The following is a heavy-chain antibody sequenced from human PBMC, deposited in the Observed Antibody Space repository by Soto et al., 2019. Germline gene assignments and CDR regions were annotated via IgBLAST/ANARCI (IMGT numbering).Heavy chain of an antibody. CDR3: AREGSGYDSYYYYGMDV. CDR2: ISSSSYI. Sequence: EVQLVESGGGLVKPGGSLRLSCAASGFTFSSYSMNWVRQAPGKGLEWVSSISSSSYIYYADSVKGRFTISRDNAKNSLYLQMNSLRAEDTAVYYCAREGSGYDSYYYYGMDVWGQGTTVTVSS. J-gene: IGHJ6*02. V-gene: IGHV3-21*01. CDR1: GFTFSSYS. D-gene: IGHD5-12*01.